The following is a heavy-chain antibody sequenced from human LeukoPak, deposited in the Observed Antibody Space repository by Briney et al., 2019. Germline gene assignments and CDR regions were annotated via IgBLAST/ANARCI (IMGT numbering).Heavy chain of an antibody. CDR2: INPNSGVT. CDR1: GYTFTGYY. J-gene: IGHJ3*02. D-gene: IGHD6-19*01. V-gene: IGHV1-2*02. Sequence: GASVKVSCSASGYTFTGYYMHWVRQAPGQGLEWMGWINPNSGVTNYAQNFQGRVTMTRDTSISTAFMELSRLRSDDTAVYYCAKESPSSSGLYDDAFDIWGQGTMVTVSS. CDR3: AKESPSSSGLYDDAFDI.